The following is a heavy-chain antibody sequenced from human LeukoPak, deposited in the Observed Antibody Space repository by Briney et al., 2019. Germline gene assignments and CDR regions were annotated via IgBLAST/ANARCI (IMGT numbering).Heavy chain of an antibody. J-gene: IGHJ6*03. CDR1: VYSFTNYC. Sequence: GESLKISCKGSVYSFTNYCIGWVRQMPGKGLEWMGIIHPGDSDTRYSPSFQGQVTISADKSISTAYLQWSSLKASDTAMYYCAIDLRSLGYYFMDVWGKGTTVTVSS. CDR2: IHPGDSDT. V-gene: IGHV5-51*01. CDR3: AIDLRSLGYYFMDV. D-gene: IGHD5/OR15-5a*01.